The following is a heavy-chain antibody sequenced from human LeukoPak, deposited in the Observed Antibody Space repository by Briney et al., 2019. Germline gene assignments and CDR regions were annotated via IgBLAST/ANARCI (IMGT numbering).Heavy chain of an antibody. Sequence: GGSLRLSCTASGFTFRSYSMSWVRQAPGKGLEWISSMSGSSTYIYYGDSVRGRFTISRDNAKNSLHLQMNSLRADDAGVYYCARDKLVGDSYFEYWGQGTLVTVSS. V-gene: IGHV3-21*01. CDR3: ARDKLVGDSYFEY. D-gene: IGHD1-26*01. CDR1: GFTFRSYS. J-gene: IGHJ4*02. CDR2: MSGSSTYI.